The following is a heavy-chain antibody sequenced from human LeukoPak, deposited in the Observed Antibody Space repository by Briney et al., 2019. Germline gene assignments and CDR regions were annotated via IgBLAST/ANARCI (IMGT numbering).Heavy chain of an antibody. D-gene: IGHD1-26*01. V-gene: IGHV3-53*01. J-gene: IGHJ4*02. Sequence: GGSLRLSRAASGFTVSSNYMSWVRQAPGKGLEWVSIIYSDGSTYYADSVKGRFTISRDNAKNSLYLQMNSLRAEDTAVYYCARDLPTGTYRAYFDNWGQGTLVTVSS. CDR3: ARDLPTGTYRAYFDN. CDR1: GFTVSSNY. CDR2: IYSDGST.